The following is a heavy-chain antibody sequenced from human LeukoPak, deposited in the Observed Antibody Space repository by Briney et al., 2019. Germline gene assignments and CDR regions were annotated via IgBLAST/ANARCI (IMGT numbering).Heavy chain of an antibody. D-gene: IGHD4-23*01. J-gene: IGHJ5*02. V-gene: IGHV3-66*04. CDR1: GITVSGNY. CDR2: IYGGGNT. Sequence: PGGSLRLSCAASGITVSGNYMAWVRQAPGKGLEWASVIYGGGNTYHTDSVKGRFSISRDNSKNTVYLQMNGLRVEDTAVYYCARLVTGTTVINSGWFDPWGQGTLVTVSS. CDR3: ARLVTGTTVINSGWFDP.